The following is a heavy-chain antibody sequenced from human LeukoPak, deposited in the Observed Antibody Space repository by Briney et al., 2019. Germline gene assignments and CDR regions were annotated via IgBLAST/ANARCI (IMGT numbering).Heavy chain of an antibody. CDR2: IYSGGST. Sequence: GGSLRLSCAASGFTVSSNYMSWVRQAPGKGPEWVSVIYSGGSTYYADSVKGRFTISRDNSKNTLYLQMNSLRAEDTAVYYCARLKGYGSGSYHDYWGQGTLVTVSS. V-gene: IGHV3-53*01. D-gene: IGHD3-10*01. CDR3: ARLKGYGSGSYHDY. J-gene: IGHJ4*02. CDR1: GFTVSSNY.